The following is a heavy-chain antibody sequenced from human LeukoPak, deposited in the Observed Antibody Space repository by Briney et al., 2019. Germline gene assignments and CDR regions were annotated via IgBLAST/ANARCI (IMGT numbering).Heavy chain of an antibody. CDR1: GGSISSSSYY. J-gene: IGHJ6*03. Sequence: SETLSLTCTVSGGSISSSSYYWGWIRQPPGKGLEWIGSIYYSGSTYYNPSLKSRVTISVDTSKNQFSLKLSSVTAADTAVYYCARVYYDFWSGYYYYYYYMDVWGKGTTVTVSS. CDR2: IYYSGST. CDR3: ARVYYDFWSGYYYYYYYMDV. D-gene: IGHD3-3*01. V-gene: IGHV4-39*07.